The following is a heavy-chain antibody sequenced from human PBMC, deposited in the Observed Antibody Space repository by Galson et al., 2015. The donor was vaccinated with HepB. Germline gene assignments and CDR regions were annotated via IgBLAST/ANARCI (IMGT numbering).Heavy chain of an antibody. V-gene: IGHV3-53*01. J-gene: IGHJ3*02. CDR3: ARSTVTTEAFDI. CDR2: IYSGGST. Sequence: SLRLSCAASGFTVSSNYMSWIRQAPGKGLEWVSVIYSGGSTYYADSVKGRFTISRDNSKNTLYLQMNSLRAEDTAVYYCARSTVTTEAFDIWGQGTMVTVSS. CDR1: GFTVSSNY. D-gene: IGHD4-17*01.